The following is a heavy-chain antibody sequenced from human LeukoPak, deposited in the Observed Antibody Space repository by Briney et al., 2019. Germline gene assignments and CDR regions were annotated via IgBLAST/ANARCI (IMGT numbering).Heavy chain of an antibody. CDR1: GGSISSYD. CDR2: NHYIGGT. V-gene: IGHV4-59*01. J-gene: IGHJ5*02. D-gene: IGHD2-15*01. Sequence: SETLSLTLPVSGGSISSYDWSWIPQPPGKGLKWIRYNHYIGGTNYNPSLKSRVTISVDTSKNQFSLKLSSVTAADTAVYYCARDGPHGPGYCSGGSCYEMGSFDPWGQGTLVTVSS. CDR3: ARDGPHGPGYCSGGSCYEMGSFDP.